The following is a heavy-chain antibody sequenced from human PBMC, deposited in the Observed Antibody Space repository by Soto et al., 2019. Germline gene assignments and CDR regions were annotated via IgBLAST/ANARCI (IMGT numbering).Heavy chain of an antibody. CDR3: TEDLSLHYDFWDGYVADC. CDR1: VFNFNKYA. CDR2: IRGGAGKT. Sequence: EVQLLESGGGLAQPGGSLRLSCGASVFNFNKYALSWVSQAPGKGLEWVAIIRGGAGKTSYADSVKGRFTISRDNSNNTLYLQITNIRAEDTSVYYCTEDLSLHYDFWDGYVADCCGQCILVSVSS. J-gene: IGHJ4*02. V-gene: IGHV3-23*01. D-gene: IGHD3-3*01.